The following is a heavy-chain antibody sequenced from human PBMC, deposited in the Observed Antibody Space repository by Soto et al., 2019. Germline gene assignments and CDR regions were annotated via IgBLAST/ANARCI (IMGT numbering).Heavy chain of an antibody. Sequence: GESLSISCPASELVFSDLHMTWNRPAPGKGLELVAYISSRGDTIYYAAAVKGRFTISRDTSNGIAYLQMSSLKIEDSGVYYCTGAESPDTAYFSLYWGQGTPVTVSA. CDR1: ELVFSDLH. J-gene: IGHJ4*02. D-gene: IGHD7-27*01. CDR3: TGAESPDTAYFSLY. V-gene: IGHV3-11*01. CDR2: ISSRGDTI.